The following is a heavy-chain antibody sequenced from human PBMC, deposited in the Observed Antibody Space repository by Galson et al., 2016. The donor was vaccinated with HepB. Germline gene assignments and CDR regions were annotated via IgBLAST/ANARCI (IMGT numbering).Heavy chain of an antibody. D-gene: IGHD3-3*01. Sequence: SETLSLTCSVSGGSISSSHYYWGWIRQPPGKGLEWIGSIFYRGDTYYNPSLKGRITISVDTSKNQFSLKLSSVTAAATAVYYCASLWSGYYIDKYWGQGTLVTVSS. CDR1: GGSISSSHYY. CDR2: IFYRGDT. CDR3: ASLWSGYYIDKY. J-gene: IGHJ4*02. V-gene: IGHV4-39*01.